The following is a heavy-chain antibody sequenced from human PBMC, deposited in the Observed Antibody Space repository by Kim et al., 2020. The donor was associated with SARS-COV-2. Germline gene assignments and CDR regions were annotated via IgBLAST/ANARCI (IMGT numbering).Heavy chain of an antibody. V-gene: IGHV3-23*03. J-gene: IGHJ6*02. CDR2: IYSGGSST. CDR1: GFTFSSYA. Sequence: GGSLRLSCAASGFTFSSYAMSWVRQAPGKGLEWVSVIYSGGSSTYYADSGKGRFTISRDNSKNTLYLQMNSLRAEDTAVYYCAKGGYSSSWYAYYGMDVWGQGTTVTVSS. D-gene: IGHD6-13*01. CDR3: AKGGYSSSWYAYYGMDV.